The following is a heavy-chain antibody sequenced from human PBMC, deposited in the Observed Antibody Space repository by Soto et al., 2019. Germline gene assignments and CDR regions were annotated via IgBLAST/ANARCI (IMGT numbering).Heavy chain of an antibody. CDR3: ARVDVWSDTIWFDP. D-gene: IGHD3-3*01. J-gene: IGHJ5*02. V-gene: IGHV4-30-2*01. CDR1: GGSISSGGYS. Sequence: SETLSLTCAVSGGSISSGGYSWSWIRQPPGKGLEWIGYIYHSGSTYYNPSLKSRVTISVDRSKNQFSLKLSSVTAADTAVYYCARVDVWSDTIWFDPWGQGCLVTVS. CDR2: IYHSGST.